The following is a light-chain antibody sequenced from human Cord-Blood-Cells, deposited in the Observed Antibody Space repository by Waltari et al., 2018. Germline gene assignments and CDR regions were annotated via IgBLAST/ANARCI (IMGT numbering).Light chain of an antibody. J-gene: IGKJ2*01. CDR2: GAS. Sequence: EIVLTQSPGPLSLSPGERAPLPCRASQSVSSSYLAWYQQKPGQAPRLLIYGASSRATGIPDRFSGSGSGTDFTLTISRLEPEDFAVYYCQQYGSSPPYTFGQGTKLEIK. CDR3: QQYGSSPPYT. CDR1: QSVSSSY. V-gene: IGKV3-20*01.